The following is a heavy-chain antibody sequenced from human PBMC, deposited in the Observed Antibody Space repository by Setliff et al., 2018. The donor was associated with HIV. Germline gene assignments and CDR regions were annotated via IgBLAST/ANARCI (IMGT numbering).Heavy chain of an antibody. Sequence: ASVKVSCKASGYTFTNHRIHWVRQAPGQGLEWMGWIKPNTGGTNFAQQFQGRVTMTRDTSISTAYMELSSLRSDDMAVYYCATGQFFDWSPDSWGQGTLVTVSS. CDR2: IKPNTGGT. J-gene: IGHJ4*02. D-gene: IGHD3-9*01. V-gene: IGHV1-2*02. CDR1: GYTFTNHR. CDR3: ATGQFFDWSPDS.